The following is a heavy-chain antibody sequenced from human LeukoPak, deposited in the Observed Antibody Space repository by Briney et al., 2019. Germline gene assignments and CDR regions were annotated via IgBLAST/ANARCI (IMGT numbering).Heavy chain of an antibody. V-gene: IGHV3-23*01. CDR3: ARLWTSTQPGGDF. J-gene: IGHJ4*02. D-gene: IGHD3/OR15-3a*01. Sequence: PGRSLRLSCAASGFAFSSNVMNWVRQAPGKVLEWVSSTTGDSSYTYYADSVKGRFIISRDNSKSTLYLHMSSLRAEDTAVYYCARLWTSTQPGGDFWGQGTLVTVSS. CDR1: GFAFSSNV. CDR2: TTGDSSYT.